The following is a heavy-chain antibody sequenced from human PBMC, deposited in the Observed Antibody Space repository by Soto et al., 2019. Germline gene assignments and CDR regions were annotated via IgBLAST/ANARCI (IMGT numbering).Heavy chain of an antibody. CDR1: GFSLSTTGVG. V-gene: IGHV2-5*02. CDR3: APRLRDYGLGREQAKYFDS. D-gene: IGHD3-10*01. CDR2: IYWDDDK. J-gene: IGHJ4*02. Sequence: QITLKESGPPLVRPTQTLTLTCTFSGFSLSTTGVGVGCIRQPPGKALEWLALIYWDDDKRYSPSLKSRLTIAKDTSKNEVILTRTNMDHVDTATYYCAPRLRDYGLGREQAKYFDSWGEGTLVTVSS.